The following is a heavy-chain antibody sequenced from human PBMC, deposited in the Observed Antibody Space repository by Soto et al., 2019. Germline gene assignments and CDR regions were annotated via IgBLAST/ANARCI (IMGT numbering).Heavy chain of an antibody. CDR1: GFTFSSYS. Sequence: PGGSLRLSCAASGFTFSSYSMNWVRQAPGKGLEWVSSISSSSSYIYYAGSVKGRFTISRDNAKNSLYLQMNSLRAEDTAVYYCARVSTNYDFWSGYYYYYYYYYGMDVWGQGTTVTVSS. CDR2: ISSSSSYI. CDR3: ARVSTNYDFWSGYYYYYYYYYGMDV. J-gene: IGHJ6*02. V-gene: IGHV3-21*01. D-gene: IGHD3-3*01.